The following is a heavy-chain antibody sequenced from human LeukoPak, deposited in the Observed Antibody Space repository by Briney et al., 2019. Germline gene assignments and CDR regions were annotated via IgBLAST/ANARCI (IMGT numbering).Heavy chain of an antibody. Sequence: ASVKVSCKASGGTFSSYAISWVRQAPGQGLEWMGGIIPIFGTANYAQKFQGRVTITTDESTSTAYMELSSLRSEDTAVYYCASGYSSSWYDYYYYYMDVWGKGTTVTVSS. CDR1: GGTFSSYA. J-gene: IGHJ6*03. D-gene: IGHD6-13*01. V-gene: IGHV1-69*05. CDR2: IIPIFGTA. CDR3: ASGYSSSWYDYYYYYMDV.